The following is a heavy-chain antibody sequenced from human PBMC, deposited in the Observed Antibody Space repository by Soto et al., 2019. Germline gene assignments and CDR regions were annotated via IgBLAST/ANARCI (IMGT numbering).Heavy chain of an antibody. CDR3: AKDMSSGYLQPSAYNYFDY. CDR1: GFTFDDYT. Sequence: GGSLRLSCAASGFTFDDYTMHWVRQAPGKGLEWVSLISWDGGSTYYADSVKGRFTISRDNSKNSLYLQMNSLRTEDTALYYCAKDMSSGYLQPSAYNYFDYWGQGTLVTVAS. CDR2: ISWDGGST. J-gene: IGHJ4*02. V-gene: IGHV3-43*01. D-gene: IGHD6-25*01.